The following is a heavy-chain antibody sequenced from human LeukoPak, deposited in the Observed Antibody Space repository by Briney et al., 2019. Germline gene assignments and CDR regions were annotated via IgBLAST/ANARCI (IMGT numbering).Heavy chain of an antibody. J-gene: IGHJ3*02. V-gene: IGHV3-23*01. D-gene: IGHD3-10*01. Sequence: GGSLRLSCAASGFTFSSYAMSWVHQAPGKGLEWVSAISGSGGSTYYADSVKGRFTISRDNSKNTLYLQMNSLRAEDTAVYYCAKADYGSGSQILDDAFDIWGQGTMVTVSS. CDR2: ISGSGGST. CDR3: AKADYGSGSQILDDAFDI. CDR1: GFTFSSYA.